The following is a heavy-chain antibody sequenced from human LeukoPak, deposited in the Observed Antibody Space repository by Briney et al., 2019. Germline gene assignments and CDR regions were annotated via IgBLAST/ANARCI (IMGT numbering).Heavy chain of an antibody. J-gene: IGHJ4*02. V-gene: IGHV3-48*03. D-gene: IGHD4/OR15-4a*01. CDR2: ISSSGSTM. Sequence: GGSLRLSCVASGFTFRSYEMNWVRQAPGKGLEWVSYISSSGSTMYYADSVKGRFTISRDNAKNSLYLQMNSLRAEDTAVYYCARRAGAYSHPYDYWGQGTLVTVSS. CDR1: GFTFRSYE. CDR3: ARRAGAYSHPYDY.